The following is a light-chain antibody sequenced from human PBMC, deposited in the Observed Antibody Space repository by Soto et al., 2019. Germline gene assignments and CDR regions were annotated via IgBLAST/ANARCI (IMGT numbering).Light chain of an antibody. CDR1: QTVLFSSNNKNC. V-gene: IGKV4-1*01. CDR2: WAS. Sequence: DIVMTQSPDSLAVSLGERATINCKSSQTVLFSSNNKNCLAWYQQKPGQPPKLLIYWASTRESGVPDRFSGSGSGTDFTLTISSLQAEDGAVYYCQQCYSTFLSFGGGTKVEIK. J-gene: IGKJ4*01. CDR3: QQCYSTFLS.